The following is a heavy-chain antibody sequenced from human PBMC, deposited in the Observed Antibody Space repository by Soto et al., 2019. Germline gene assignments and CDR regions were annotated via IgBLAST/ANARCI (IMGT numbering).Heavy chain of an antibody. Sequence: SETLSLTCTVSGGSISNYYCNWIRQPAGKGLEWIGRIDTSGSTNYNPSLKSRVTMSVDTSKQEFSLKLSSVTAADTALYYCARGGQDFWSGPFDYWGRGALVTV. V-gene: IGHV4-4*07. CDR3: ARGGQDFWSGPFDY. J-gene: IGHJ4*02. D-gene: IGHD3-3*01. CDR1: GGSISNYY. CDR2: IDTSGST.